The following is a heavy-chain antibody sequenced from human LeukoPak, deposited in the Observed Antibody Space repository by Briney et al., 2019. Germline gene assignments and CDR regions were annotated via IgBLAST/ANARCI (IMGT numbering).Heavy chain of an antibody. CDR2: IKEDGSEK. V-gene: IGHV3-7*05. CDR3: ARGEYYYDGGY. Sequence: GGSLRLSCTVSGFTISSYWMSWVRQAPGKGLEWVANIKEDGSEKIYVDSVKGRFTISRDNAKNSLYLQMNSLRAEDTAVYYCARGEYYYDGGYWGQGTLVTVSS. D-gene: IGHD3-22*01. CDR1: GFTISSYW. J-gene: IGHJ4*02.